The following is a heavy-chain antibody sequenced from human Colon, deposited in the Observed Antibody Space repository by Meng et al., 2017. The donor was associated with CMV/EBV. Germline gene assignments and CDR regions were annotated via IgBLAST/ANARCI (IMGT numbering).Heavy chain of an antibody. CDR1: GFNFSHYT. Sequence: GESLKISCAASGFNFSHYTISWVRQAPGKGLEWISSISSSGAYIYYADSLQGRFTISRDNAKSFVFLQMSSLRAEDTAVYYCAKGSATSRPYYFDYWGQGTLVTVSS. D-gene: IGHD3-3*01. CDR2: ISSSGAYI. V-gene: IGHV3-21*04. J-gene: IGHJ4*02. CDR3: AKGSATSRPYYFDY.